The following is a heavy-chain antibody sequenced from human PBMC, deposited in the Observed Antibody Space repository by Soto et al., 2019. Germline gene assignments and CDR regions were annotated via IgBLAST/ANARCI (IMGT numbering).Heavy chain of an antibody. CDR1: GYTFTSYD. D-gene: IGHD3-22*01. CDR3: AREVVSRGMDV. Sequence: QVQLVQSGAEVKKPGASVKVSCKTSGYTFTSYDISWVRQATGQGLEWMGWMNPNSGNTGYAQKFQGRVTMTRNTSISTAYIDLSSLRSEDTAVYYCAREVVSRGMDVWGQGTTVTVSS. CDR2: MNPNSGNT. V-gene: IGHV1-8*01. J-gene: IGHJ6*02.